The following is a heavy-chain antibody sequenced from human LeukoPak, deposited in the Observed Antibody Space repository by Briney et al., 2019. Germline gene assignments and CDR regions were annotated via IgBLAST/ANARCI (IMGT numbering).Heavy chain of an antibody. J-gene: IGHJ4*02. D-gene: IGHD6-13*01. Sequence: PSETLSLTCTVSGGSISSYYWSWIRQPAGKGLEWIGRIYTSGSTNYNPSLKSRVTMSVDTSKNQFSLKLSSVTAADTAVYYCARGLLEYSSSWSYPFDYWGQGTLVNVSS. CDR3: ARGLLEYSSSWSYPFDY. CDR1: GGSISSYY. V-gene: IGHV4-4*07. CDR2: IYTSGST.